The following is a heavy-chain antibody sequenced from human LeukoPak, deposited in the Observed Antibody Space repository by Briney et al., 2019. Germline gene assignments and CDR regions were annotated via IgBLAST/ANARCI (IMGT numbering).Heavy chain of an antibody. CDR2: ISGSGGSDGST. CDR1: GFTFSSYS. J-gene: IGHJ4*02. V-gene: IGHV3-23*01. CDR3: AKVPHYYYGSGSFQFDY. D-gene: IGHD3-10*01. Sequence: GGSLRLSCAASGFTFSSYSMNWVRQAPGKGLEWVSAISGSGGSDGSTDYADSVKGRFTISRDNSKNTLYLQMNSLRAEDTAVYYCAKVPHYYYGSGSFQFDYWGQGTLVAVSS.